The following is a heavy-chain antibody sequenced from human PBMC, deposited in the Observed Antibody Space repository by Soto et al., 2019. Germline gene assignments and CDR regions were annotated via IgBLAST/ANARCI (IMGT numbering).Heavy chain of an antibody. CDR3: AKASIAAAGYPDYYYGMDV. D-gene: IGHD6-13*01. V-gene: IGHV3-23*01. CDR2: ISGSGGST. CDR1: GFTFSSYA. Sequence: GGSLRLSCAASGFTFSSYAMSWVRQAPGKGLEWVSAISGSGGSTYYADSVKGRFTISRDNSKNTLYLQMNSLRAEDTAVYYCAKASIAAAGYPDYYYGMDVWGQGTTVTVSS. J-gene: IGHJ6*02.